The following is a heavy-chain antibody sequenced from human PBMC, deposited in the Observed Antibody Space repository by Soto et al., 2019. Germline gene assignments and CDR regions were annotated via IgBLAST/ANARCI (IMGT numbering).Heavy chain of an antibody. D-gene: IGHD3-22*01. CDR2: IYHSGST. Sequence: SETLSLTCAVSGGSISSGGYSWSWIRQPPGKGPEWIGYIYHSGSTYYNPSLKSRVTISVDRSKNQFSLKLSSVTAADTAVYYCARDSHYYDSSGYYPTNYYFDYWGQGTLVTVSS. J-gene: IGHJ4*02. CDR3: ARDSHYYDSSGYYPTNYYFDY. CDR1: GGSISSGGYS. V-gene: IGHV4-30-2*01.